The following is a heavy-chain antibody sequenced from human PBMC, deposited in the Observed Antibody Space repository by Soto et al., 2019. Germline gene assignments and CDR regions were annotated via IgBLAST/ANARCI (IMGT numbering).Heavy chain of an antibody. D-gene: IGHD6-13*01. CDR1: GGTFSSYT. J-gene: IGHJ4*02. CDR2: IIPILGIA. V-gene: IGHV1-69*02. Sequence: SVKVSCKASGGTFSSYTISWVRQAPGQGLEWMGRIIPILGIANYADSVKGRFTISRDNSKNTLYLQMNSLRAEDTAVYYCAKVEAAAGSKYWGQGTLVTVSS. CDR3: AKVEAAAGSKY.